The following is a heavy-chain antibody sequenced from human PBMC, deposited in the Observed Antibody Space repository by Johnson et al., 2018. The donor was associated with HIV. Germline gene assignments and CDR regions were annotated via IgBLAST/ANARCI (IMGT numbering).Heavy chain of an antibody. CDR1: GFTFSNYA. Sequence: VQLVESGGGVVQPGRSLRLSCAASGFTFSNYAIHWVRQAPGKGLEWVGRIKSKTDGGTTDYAAPVKGRFTISSDGSKNTLYLQMNRLKTEDTAGYYCAKWGLVGAPKVAFDIWGQGTKVTVSS. CDR2: IKSKTDGGTT. V-gene: IGHV3-15*01. CDR3: AKWGLVGAPKVAFDI. D-gene: IGHD1-26*01. J-gene: IGHJ3*02.